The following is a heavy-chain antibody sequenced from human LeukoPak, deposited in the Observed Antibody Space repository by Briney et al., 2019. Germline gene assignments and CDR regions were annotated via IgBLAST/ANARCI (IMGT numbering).Heavy chain of an antibody. V-gene: IGHV4-59*01. Sequence: SETLSLTCSVSGGSLSTYSWSWVRHSPGNRLEWIGYIYHGGTTNYNPSLKSRATISADTAKNQFSLRLRSVTAADTAIYYCARDTIVGSGMEHWGQGTLVSVSS. CDR3: ARDTIVGSGMEH. J-gene: IGHJ4*02. CDR1: GGSLSTYS. D-gene: IGHD3-10*01. CDR2: IYHGGTT.